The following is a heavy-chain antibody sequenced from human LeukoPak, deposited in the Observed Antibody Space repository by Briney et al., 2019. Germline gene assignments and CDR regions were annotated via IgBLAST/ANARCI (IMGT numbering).Heavy chain of an antibody. CDR1: GGSLNKYY. Sequence: PSQTLSLTRTVSGGSLNKYYWSWIPQPPGKGLEWIEYVHYTGNTNYNPSVRTRVTISVDTSKNQFALKVTSVSAADTAVYYCARDPEDVVMDVWGKGTTVIVSS. J-gene: IGHJ6*03. D-gene: IGHD2-15*01. V-gene: IGHV4-59*01. CDR3: ARDPEDVVMDV. CDR2: VHYTGNT.